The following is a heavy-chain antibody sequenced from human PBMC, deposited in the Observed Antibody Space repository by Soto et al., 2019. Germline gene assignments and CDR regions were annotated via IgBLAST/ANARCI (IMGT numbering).Heavy chain of an antibody. Sequence: EVQLLESGGGLVQPGGSLRLSCAASGFTFSTYAMTWVRQAPGKRLEWVSIISGSGGSTYYADSVKGRFIISRDNSKNTLDLQINSLRAEDTAVYYCAKTPAPHAAAGRGGGGYFDYWCQGTLVTVSS. CDR1: GFTFSTYA. CDR2: ISGSGGST. J-gene: IGHJ4*02. D-gene: IGHD6-13*01. V-gene: IGHV3-23*01. CDR3: AKTPAPHAAAGRGGGGYFDY.